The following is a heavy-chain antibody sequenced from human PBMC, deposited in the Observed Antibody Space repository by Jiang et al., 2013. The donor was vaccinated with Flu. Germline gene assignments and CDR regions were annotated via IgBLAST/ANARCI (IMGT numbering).Heavy chain of an antibody. CDR1: GGTFSSYA. V-gene: IGHV1-69*01. D-gene: IGHD3-10*01. CDR3: ASQNYYGSGSYNYYYYGMDV. CDR2: IIPIFGTA. J-gene: IGHJ6*02. Sequence: EAEVKKPGSSVKVSCKASGGTFSSYAISWVRQAPGQGLEWMGGIIPIFGTANYAQKFQGRVTITADESTSTAYMELSSLRSEDTAVYYCASQNYYGSGSYNYYYYGMDVWGQGTTVTVSS.